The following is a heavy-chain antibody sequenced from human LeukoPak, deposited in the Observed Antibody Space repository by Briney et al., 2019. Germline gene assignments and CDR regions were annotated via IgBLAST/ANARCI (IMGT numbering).Heavy chain of an antibody. J-gene: IGHJ6*03. CDR2: INHSGST. Sequence: SETLSLICAVYGGSFSGYYWSWIRQPPGKGLEWIGEINHSGSTNYNPSLKSRVTISVDTSKNQFSLKLSSVTAADTAVYYCARRAPLYDFWSGYYYHYMDVWGKGTTVTVSS. CDR1: GGSFSGYY. D-gene: IGHD3-3*01. V-gene: IGHV4-34*01. CDR3: ARRAPLYDFWSGYYYHYMDV.